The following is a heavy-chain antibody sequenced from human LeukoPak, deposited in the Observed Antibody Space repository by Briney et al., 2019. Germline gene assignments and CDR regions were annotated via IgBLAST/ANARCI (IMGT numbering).Heavy chain of an antibody. J-gene: IGHJ4*02. CDR1: GGSISSSSYY. CDR3: ARVATTAMVTYFDY. D-gene: IGHD5-18*01. CDR2: IYYSGST. V-gene: IGHV4-39*07. Sequence: SETLSLTCTVSGGSISSSSYYWGWIRQPPGKGLEWIGSIYYSGSTYYNPSLKSRVTISVDTSKNQFSLKLSSVTAADTAVYYCARVATTAMVTYFDYWGQGTLVTVSS.